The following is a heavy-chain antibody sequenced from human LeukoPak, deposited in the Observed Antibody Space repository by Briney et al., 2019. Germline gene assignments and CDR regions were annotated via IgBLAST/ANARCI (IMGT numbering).Heavy chain of an antibody. CDR3: ARGVAAAGYFY. J-gene: IGHJ4*02. V-gene: IGHV3-23*01. D-gene: IGHD6-13*01. Sequence: GGSLRLSCAASGFTFSSYAMSWVRQAPGKGLEWVSAISGSGGSTYYADSVKGRFTISRDNSKNTLYLQMNSLRAEDTAVYYCARGVAAAGYFYWGQGTLVTVSS. CDR1: GFTFSSYA. CDR2: ISGSGGST.